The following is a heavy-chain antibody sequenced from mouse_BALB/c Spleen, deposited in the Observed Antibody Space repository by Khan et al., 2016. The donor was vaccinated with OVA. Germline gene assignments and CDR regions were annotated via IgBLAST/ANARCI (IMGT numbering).Heavy chain of an antibody. CDR1: GFTFSNYA. CDR2: ISSGGTT. Sequence: EVELVESGGGLVQPGGSLQLSCAASGFTFSNYAMSWVRQTPEKRLEWVASISSGGTTYCPDFVKGRFTISRDNARSFLYLQMSSLRSEDTAMYYCARDYWFTYWGQGTLVTVSA. J-gene: IGHJ3*01. V-gene: IGHV5-6-5*01. CDR3: ARDYWFTY.